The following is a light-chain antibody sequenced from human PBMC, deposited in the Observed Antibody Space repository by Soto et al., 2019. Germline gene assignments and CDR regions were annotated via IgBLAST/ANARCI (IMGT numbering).Light chain of an antibody. Sequence: QSVLTRPPSASGSPGQSVAISCTGTTSDIGGYNYGSWYQQHPGKAPKLMIYEVNKRPSGVPDRFSGSKSGNTASLTVSGLQAEDDADYYCSSHGGNSPYVFGSGTTLTVL. CDR3: SSHGGNSPYV. CDR2: EVN. V-gene: IGLV2-8*01. J-gene: IGLJ1*01. CDR1: TSDIGGYNY.